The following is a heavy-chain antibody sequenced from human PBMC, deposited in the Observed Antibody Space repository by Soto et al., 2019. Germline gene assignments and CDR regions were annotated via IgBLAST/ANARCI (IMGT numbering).Heavy chain of an antibody. D-gene: IGHD3-3*01. Sequence: GGSLRLSCAASGFTFSSYAMSWVRQAPGKGLEWVSAISGSGGSTYYADSVKGRFTISRDNSKNTLYLQMNSLRAEDTAVYYCANPHWGVWSGYYTRRETYYGMDVWGQGTTVTVSS. J-gene: IGHJ6*02. CDR2: ISGSGGST. CDR3: ANPHWGVWSGYYTRRETYYGMDV. CDR1: GFTFSSYA. V-gene: IGHV3-23*01.